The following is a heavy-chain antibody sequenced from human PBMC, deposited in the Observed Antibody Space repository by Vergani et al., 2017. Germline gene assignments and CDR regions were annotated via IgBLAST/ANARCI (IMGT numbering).Heavy chain of an antibody. CDR3: TRGWYYDSIAYWAY. D-gene: IGHD3-22*01. CDR2: IYYFGSS. J-gene: IGHJ4*02. V-gene: IGHV4-38-2*02. CDR1: GYSISSGYY. Sequence: QVQLQASGPRLVRPSETLSLTCTVSGYSISSGYYWGWVRQPPGKGLEWIATIYYFGSSYFNPSLESRVRISIDKSENQFSLNLTSVTAADTAVYYCTRGWYYDSIAYWAYWGQGTLVTVSS.